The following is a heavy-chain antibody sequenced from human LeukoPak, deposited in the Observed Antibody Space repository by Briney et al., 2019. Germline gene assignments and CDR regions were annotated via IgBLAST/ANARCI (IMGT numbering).Heavy chain of an antibody. CDR1: GGSISSGGYY. J-gene: IGHJ4*02. CDR2: IYHSGST. CDR3: ARLIAVAGTTHLDY. D-gene: IGHD6-19*01. V-gene: IGHV4-30-2*01. Sequence: SQTLSLTCTVSGGSISSGGYYWSWIRQPPGKGLEWIGYIYHSGSTYYNPSLKSRVTISVDRSKNQFSLKLSSVTAADTAVYYCARLIAVAGTTHLDYWGQGTLVTVSS.